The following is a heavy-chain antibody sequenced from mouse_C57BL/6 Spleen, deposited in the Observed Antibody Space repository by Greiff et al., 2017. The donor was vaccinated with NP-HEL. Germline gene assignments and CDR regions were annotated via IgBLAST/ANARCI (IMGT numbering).Heavy chain of an antibody. CDR3: ARPLVAY. Sequence: EVHLVESGGDLVKPGGSLKLSCAASGFTFSSYGMSWVRQTPDKRLEWVATISSGGSYTYYPDSVKGRFTISRDNAKNPLYLQMSSLKSEDTAMYYCARPLVAYWGQGTRVTVSA. J-gene: IGHJ3*01. CDR2: ISSGGSYT. V-gene: IGHV5-6*01. CDR1: GFTFSSYG.